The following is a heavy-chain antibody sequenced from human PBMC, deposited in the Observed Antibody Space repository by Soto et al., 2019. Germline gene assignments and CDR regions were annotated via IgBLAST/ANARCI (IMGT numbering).Heavy chain of an antibody. Sequence: SLTCTVSGGSVSSGNYYWSWIRQPPGKGLEWIGYLYYSGRLNYNPSLRSRVTISPDTSKNQFSLKLSSVTAADTAVYYCARDPGYDSSGYFVDYWGQGILVTVSS. CDR3: ARDPGYDSSGYFVDY. V-gene: IGHV4-61*01. CDR2: LYYSGRL. J-gene: IGHJ4*02. CDR1: GGSVSSGNYY. D-gene: IGHD3-22*01.